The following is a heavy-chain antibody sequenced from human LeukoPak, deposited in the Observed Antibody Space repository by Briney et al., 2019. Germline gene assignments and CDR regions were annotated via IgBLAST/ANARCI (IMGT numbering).Heavy chain of an antibody. V-gene: IGHV3-23*01. CDR3: AKLLAVTNSYYFSY. D-gene: IGHD6-19*01. CDR2: ISGSGSGGST. Sequence: GGSLRLSCAASGFTFSSYAMSWVRQAPGKGLEWVSTISGSGSGGSTYYADSVKGRFTISRDNSKDTLYLQMNSLGAEDTAVYYCAKLLAVTNSYYFSYWGQGTLVTVSS. CDR1: GFTFSSYA. J-gene: IGHJ4*02.